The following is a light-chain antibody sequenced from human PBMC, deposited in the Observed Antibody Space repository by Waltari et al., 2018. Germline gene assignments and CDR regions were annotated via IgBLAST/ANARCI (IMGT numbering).Light chain of an antibody. Sequence: QLVLTQPPSASASLGASVKLTCTLSSGHSSYVIARPQHQPGKGPRYLMKVNSDGSHFKGDGIPDRFSGSSSGAERYLTISSLQSEDEADYYCQTWGTGILSWVFGGGTKLTVL. V-gene: IGLV4-69*01. J-gene: IGLJ3*02. CDR2: VNSDGSH. CDR3: QTWGTGILSWV. CDR1: SGHSSYV.